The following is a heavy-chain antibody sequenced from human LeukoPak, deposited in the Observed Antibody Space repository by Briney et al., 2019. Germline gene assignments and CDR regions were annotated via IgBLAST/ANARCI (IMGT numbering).Heavy chain of an antibody. CDR2: IFYTGNT. Sequence: PSETLSLTCTVTGGSISGYHWNWIRQSPGKGLEWISNIFYTGNTDYNPSLKSRVTISVDTSKNQFSLRLSSVTAADTAVYYCARHRSSSWYYFDYWGQGTLVTVSS. V-gene: IGHV4-59*08. J-gene: IGHJ4*02. D-gene: IGHD6-13*01. CDR1: GGSISGYH. CDR3: ARHRSSSWYYFDY.